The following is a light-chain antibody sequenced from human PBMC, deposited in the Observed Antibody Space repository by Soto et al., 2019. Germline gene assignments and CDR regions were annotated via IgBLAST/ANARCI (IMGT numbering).Light chain of an antibody. CDR3: QQRVHWLT. CDR2: DVS. V-gene: IGKV3-11*01. CDR1: QSVSAY. Sequence: EVVFTQSPSSLSLSPGERATLSCRASQSVSAYLAWYQQKAGQAPRLLIYDVSNRAPGIPARFTGSGSGTDFTLTISSLEPEDSAVYYCQQRVHWLTFGGGTKVDIK. J-gene: IGKJ4*01.